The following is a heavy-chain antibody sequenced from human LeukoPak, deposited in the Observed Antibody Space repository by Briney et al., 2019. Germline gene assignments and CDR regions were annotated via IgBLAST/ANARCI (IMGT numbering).Heavy chain of an antibody. CDR3: AKRYAGAGTSYYFDY. V-gene: IGHV3-23*01. CDR2: INAGGST. CDR1: GFTFSSYA. J-gene: IGHJ4*02. Sequence: GGSLRLSCAASGFTFSSYAMSWVRQAPGKGLEWVSTINAGGSTYYADSVKGRFTISRDNSKNTQYLQMNSLRAEDTAVYYSAKRYAGAGTSYYFDYWGQGTLVTVSS. D-gene: IGHD6-19*01.